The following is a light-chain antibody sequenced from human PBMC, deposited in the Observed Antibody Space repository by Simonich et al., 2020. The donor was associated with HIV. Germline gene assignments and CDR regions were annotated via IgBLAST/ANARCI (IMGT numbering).Light chain of an antibody. J-gene: IGLJ2*01. CDR1: SSDVGGYNY. Sequence: QSALTQPASVSGSPGQSITISCTGTSSDVGGYNYVSWYQQHPGKAPKLMIYDVSKRPSGVSTRFSGSKSGNTASLTISGIQAEDEADYYCSSYTSSSTLGVVFGGGTKLTVL. V-gene: IGLV2-14*03. CDR2: DVS. CDR3: SSYTSSSTLGVV.